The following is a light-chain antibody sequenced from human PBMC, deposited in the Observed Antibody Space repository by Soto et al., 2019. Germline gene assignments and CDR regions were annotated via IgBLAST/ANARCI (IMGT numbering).Light chain of an antibody. Sequence: EIVMTQSPVSLPVTPGEPASISCRSSQSLLHSNGYNYLDWYLQKPGQSPQLLIYLGSNRASGVPDRFSGSGSGTDFTLNISRVEAEDVGFYYCMQALQTPRFTFGPGTKVDIK. V-gene: IGKV2-28*01. CDR3: MQALQTPRFT. CDR2: LGS. J-gene: IGKJ3*01. CDR1: QSLLHSNGYNY.